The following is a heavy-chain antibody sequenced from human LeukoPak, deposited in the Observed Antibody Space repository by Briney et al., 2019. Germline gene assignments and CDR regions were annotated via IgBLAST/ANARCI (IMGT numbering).Heavy chain of an antibody. J-gene: IGHJ4*02. CDR3: AKDARFDY. CDR1: GFTFSSYG. Sequence: GGSLRLSCAASGFTFSSYGMHWVRQAPVKGLEWVAVISYDGSNKYYADSVKGRFTISRDNSRNTLYLQMNSLRAEDTAVYYCAKDARFDYWGQGTLVTVFS. V-gene: IGHV3-30*18. CDR2: ISYDGSNK.